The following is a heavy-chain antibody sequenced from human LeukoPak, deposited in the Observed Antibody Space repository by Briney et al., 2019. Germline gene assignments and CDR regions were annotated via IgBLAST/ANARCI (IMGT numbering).Heavy chain of an antibody. V-gene: IGHV4-39*07. CDR3: ARAFLGYGTCHPSRGWFDP. J-gene: IGHJ5*02. Sequence: SETLSLTCTVSGDSISSSSYYWGWIRQPPGKGLEWIGSIYYGGSTHNNPSLKSRVTLSVDTSKNQFSLKLSSVTAADTAVYYCARAFLGYGTCHPSRGWFDPWGQGTLVTVSS. D-gene: IGHD3-3*01. CDR1: GDSISSSSYY. CDR2: IYYGGST.